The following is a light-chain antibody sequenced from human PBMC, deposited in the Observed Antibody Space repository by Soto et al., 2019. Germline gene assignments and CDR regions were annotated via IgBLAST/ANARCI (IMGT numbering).Light chain of an antibody. CDR1: QSVLYSSNNKNY. CDR3: QQYYSTPLT. J-gene: IGKJ4*01. Sequence: DIGMTQSTDSLTVSLGEWATINCKSSQSVLYSSNNKNYLAWYQQKPGQPPKLLIYWASTRESGVPDRFSGSGSGTDVTLTISSLQAEDVAVYYCQQYYSTPLTFGGGTKVEIK. CDR2: WAS. V-gene: IGKV4-1*01.